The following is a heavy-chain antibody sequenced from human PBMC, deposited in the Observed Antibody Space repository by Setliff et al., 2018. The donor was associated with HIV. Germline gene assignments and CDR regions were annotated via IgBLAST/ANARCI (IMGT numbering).Heavy chain of an antibody. Sequence: PSDTLSLTCAVSGYSISSGYYWGWIRQPPGKGLDWIGSIYHTGNTFYNPSLKSRVTISLDTSTSQFSLRLNSVTAADTAHYFCVVYFIGNGGRGLWGQGTQVTVSS. CDR3: VVYFIGNGGRGL. J-gene: IGHJ4*02. CDR2: IYHTGNT. CDR1: GYSISSGYY. D-gene: IGHD2-15*01. V-gene: IGHV4-38-2*01.